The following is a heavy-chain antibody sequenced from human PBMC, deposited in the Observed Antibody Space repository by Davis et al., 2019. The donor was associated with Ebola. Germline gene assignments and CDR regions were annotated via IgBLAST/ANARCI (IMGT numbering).Heavy chain of an antibody. CDR1: GGSISSSSYY. Sequence: PSETLSLTCTVSGGSISSSSYYWGWIRQPPGKGLEWIGSIYYSGSTYYNPSLKSRVTISVDTSKNQFSLKLSSVTAADTAVYYCARGLAVAGTGWYFDLWGRGTLVTVSS. J-gene: IGHJ2*01. CDR2: IYYSGST. V-gene: IGHV4-39*07. CDR3: ARGLAVAGTGWYFDL. D-gene: IGHD6-19*01.